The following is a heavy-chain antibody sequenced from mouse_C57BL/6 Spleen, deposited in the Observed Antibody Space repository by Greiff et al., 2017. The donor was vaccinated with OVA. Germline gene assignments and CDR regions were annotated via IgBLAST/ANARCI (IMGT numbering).Heavy chain of an antibody. J-gene: IGHJ3*01. CDR2: IDPSDSYT. V-gene: IGHV1-50*01. Sequence: QVQLKQPGAELVKPGASVKLSCKASGYTFTSYWMQWVKQRPGQGLEWIGEIDPSDSYTNYNQKFKGKATLTVDTSSSTAYMQLSSLTSEDSAVYYCARFRDSSGPAWFAYWGQGTLVTVSA. CDR1: GYTFTSYW. CDR3: ARFRDSSGPAWFAY. D-gene: IGHD3-2*02.